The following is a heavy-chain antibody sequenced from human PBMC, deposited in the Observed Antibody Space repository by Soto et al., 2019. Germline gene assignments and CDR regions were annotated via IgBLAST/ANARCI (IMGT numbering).Heavy chain of an antibody. CDR3: ARGLQYDRISLDDY. CDR1: GGTFSSYS. D-gene: IGHD3-22*01. V-gene: IGHV1-69*02. Sequence: QVQLVQSGAEVKKPGSSVKVSCKASGGTFSSYSISWVRQAPGQGLEWMGRIIPILGIANYAQKFQGRVTITADKSTSTAYMELSSLRSEDTAVYYWARGLQYDRISLDDYWGQGTLVTVSS. J-gene: IGHJ4*02. CDR2: IIPILGIA.